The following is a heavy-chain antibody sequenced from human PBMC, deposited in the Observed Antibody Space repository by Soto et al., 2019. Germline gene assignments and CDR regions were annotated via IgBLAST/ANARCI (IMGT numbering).Heavy chain of an antibody. CDR1: GFTFSSYS. V-gene: IGHV3-21*01. Sequence: EVQLVESGGGLVKPGGSLRLSCAASGFTFSSYSMNWVRQAPGKGLEWVSSISSSSSYIYYADSVKGRFTISRDNAKNTLYLQMNSLRAEDTAVYYCARAMRKSYDSSCYYLLDAFDIWGQGTMVTVSS. D-gene: IGHD3-22*01. CDR3: ARAMRKSYDSSCYYLLDAFDI. CDR2: ISSSSSYI. J-gene: IGHJ3*02.